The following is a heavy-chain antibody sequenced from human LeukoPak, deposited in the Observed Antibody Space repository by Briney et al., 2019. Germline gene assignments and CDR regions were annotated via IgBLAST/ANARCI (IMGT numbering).Heavy chain of an antibody. CDR3: ARDLTASSSGWYLGWFDP. Sequence: SQTLSLNCTVSGGSISSGSYYWSWIRQPAGKGLEWIGRIYTSGSTNYNPSLKSRVTISVDTSKNQFSLKLSSVTAADTAVYYCARDLTASSSGWYLGWFDPWGQGTLVTVSS. V-gene: IGHV4-61*02. CDR1: GGSISSGSYY. J-gene: IGHJ5*02. D-gene: IGHD6-19*01. CDR2: IYTSGST.